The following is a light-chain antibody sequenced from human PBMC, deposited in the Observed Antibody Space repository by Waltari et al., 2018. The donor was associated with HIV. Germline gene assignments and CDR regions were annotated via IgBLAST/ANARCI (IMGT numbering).Light chain of an antibody. CDR2: EAI. CDR3: SSYGGSSIWL. CDR1: SSDVGNYNL. J-gene: IGLJ2*01. V-gene: IGLV2-23*01. Sequence: SALTQPASVSGSPGQSITLSCPGTSSDVGNYNLVSWYQQHPGKAPKLIIYEAIKRPSGVSDRISGSKSASTTSLTISGLQADDEADYFCSSYGGSSIWLFGGGTKLTVL.